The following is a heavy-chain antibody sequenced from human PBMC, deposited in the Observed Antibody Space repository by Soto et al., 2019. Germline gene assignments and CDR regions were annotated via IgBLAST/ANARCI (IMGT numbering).Heavy chain of an antibody. CDR3: ARRSIFTWSDAFDI. V-gene: IGHV1-46*01. CDR2: INPSGGIT. Sequence: QVELVQSGAEVKKPGASVKVSCKAAGYTFTSYYMHWVRQAPGQGLEWMGFINPSGGITTYAQKFQAIVTMTSDTSTSTVYTELRTLKSEDTAVYYCARRSIFTWSDAFDIWGQGTMVTVSA. J-gene: IGHJ3*02. D-gene: IGHD3-3*01. CDR1: GYTFTSYY.